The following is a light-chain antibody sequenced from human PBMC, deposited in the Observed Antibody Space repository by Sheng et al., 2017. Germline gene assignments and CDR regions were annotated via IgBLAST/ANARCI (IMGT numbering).Light chain of an antibody. J-gene: IGKJ1*01. CDR2: AAS. V-gene: IGKV3-15*01. CDR1: QSVSNN. Sequence: EIVMTQSPATLSVSPGEGANISCRASQSVSNNLAWYQQKPGQSPSLLIFAASTRATGVPARFSGRGSGTEFTLTITSLQSEDSAVYYCQQFSNWPRTFGQGTKV. CDR3: QQFSNWPRT.